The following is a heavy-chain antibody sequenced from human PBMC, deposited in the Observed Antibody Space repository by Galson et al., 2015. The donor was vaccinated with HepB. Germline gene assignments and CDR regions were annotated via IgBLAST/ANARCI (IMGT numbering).Heavy chain of an antibody. Sequence: SVKVSCKASGGTFSSYAISWVRQAPGQGLEWMGGIIPIFGTANYAQKFQGRVTITADESTSTAYMELSSLRSEDTAVYYCARGGWLQPPYFDYWGQGTLVTVSS. CDR2: IIPIFGTA. D-gene: IGHD5-24*01. CDR3: ARGGWLQPPYFDY. CDR1: GGTFSSYA. J-gene: IGHJ4*02. V-gene: IGHV1-69*13.